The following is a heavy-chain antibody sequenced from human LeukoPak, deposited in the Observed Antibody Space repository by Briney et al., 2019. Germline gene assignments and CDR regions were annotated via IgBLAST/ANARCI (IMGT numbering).Heavy chain of an antibody. CDR1: GVSVSSNF. J-gene: IGHJ5*02. D-gene: IGHD6-13*01. V-gene: IGHV3-66*01. Sequence: GGSLRLSCAASGVSVSSNFMIWVRQAPGKGLEWVSLIYSGGETSYADSVKGRFSISRDNSENTLYLQMNSLIVEDTAVYYCTRDPPAVAINTYAWGQGTLVTVSS. CDR3: TRDPPAVAINTYA. CDR2: IYSGGET.